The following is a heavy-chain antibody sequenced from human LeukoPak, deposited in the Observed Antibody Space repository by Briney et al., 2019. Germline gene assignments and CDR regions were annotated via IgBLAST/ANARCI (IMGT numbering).Heavy chain of an antibody. Sequence: GGSLRPSCAASGFTFSSYAMTWVRQAPGKGLEWVSAIFGSDGRTFYADAVKGRFTISRDNSKNTLYLQMNSLRAEDTAIYYCAKTRGPAATHPDYWGQGILVTVSS. CDR2: IFGSDGRT. D-gene: IGHD6-25*01. CDR1: GFTFSSYA. V-gene: IGHV3-23*01. J-gene: IGHJ4*02. CDR3: AKTRGPAATHPDY.